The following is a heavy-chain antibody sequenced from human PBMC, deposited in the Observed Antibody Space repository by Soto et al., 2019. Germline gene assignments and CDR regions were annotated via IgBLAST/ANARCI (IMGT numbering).Heavy chain of an antibody. J-gene: IGHJ4*02. CDR1: GYTFTSYA. Sequence: QVQLVQSGAEVKKPGASVKVSCKASGYTFTSYAMHWVRQDPGQRLEWMGCINAGNGNTKYSQKFQGRVTITRDTSASTAYMELSSLRSEDTAVYYCARVSGIAVAEVWGQGTLVTVSS. V-gene: IGHV1-3*01. CDR2: INAGNGNT. CDR3: ARVSGIAVAEV. D-gene: IGHD6-19*01.